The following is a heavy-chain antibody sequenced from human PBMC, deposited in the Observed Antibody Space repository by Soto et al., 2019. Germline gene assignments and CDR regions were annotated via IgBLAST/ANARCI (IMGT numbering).Heavy chain of an antibody. CDR2: ISAHNGNT. D-gene: IGHD1-26*01. CDR3: ARGSYGDY. V-gene: IGHV1-18*01. CDR1: GYGFTTYG. Sequence: VHLVQSGAEVKKPGASVKVSCKGSGYGFTTYGITWVRQAPGQGLEWMAWISAHNGNTNYAQKLQGRVTVTRDTSTSTAYMELRSLRSDDPAVDYCARGSYGDYWGQGALVTASS. J-gene: IGHJ4*02.